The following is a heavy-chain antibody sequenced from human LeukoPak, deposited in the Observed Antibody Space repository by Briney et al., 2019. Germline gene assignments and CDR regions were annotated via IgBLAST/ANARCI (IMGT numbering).Heavy chain of an antibody. CDR3: TANWNHFPFDY. CDR2: ITDGGNYI. D-gene: IGHD1-14*01. V-gene: IGHV3-23*01. Sequence: PGGSLRLSCATSGITFRNYALHWVRQAPGKGLEWVSTITDGGNYIVYTDSVKGRFTISKDDSKSTLYLQMDSLRAEDTAIYYCTANWNHFPFDYWGRGTLVTVSS. J-gene: IGHJ4*02. CDR1: GITFRNYA.